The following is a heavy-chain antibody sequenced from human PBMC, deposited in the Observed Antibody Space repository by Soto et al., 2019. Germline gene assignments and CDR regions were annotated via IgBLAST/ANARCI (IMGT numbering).Heavy chain of an antibody. CDR1: GFTFSSYS. D-gene: IGHD2-2*01. J-gene: IGHJ5*02. V-gene: IGHV3-21*01. Sequence: GGSLRLSCAASGFTFSSYSMNWVRQAPGKGLEWVSSISSSSSYIYYADSVKGRFTISRDNAKNSLYLQMNSLRAEDTAVYYCARGADIVVGSNWFDPWGQGTLVTVSS. CDR2: ISSSSSYI. CDR3: ARGADIVVGSNWFDP.